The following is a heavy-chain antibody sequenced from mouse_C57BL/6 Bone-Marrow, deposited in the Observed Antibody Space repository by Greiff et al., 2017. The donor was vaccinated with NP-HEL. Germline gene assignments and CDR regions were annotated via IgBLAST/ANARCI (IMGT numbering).Heavy chain of an antibody. CDR1: GYTFTDYA. CDR2: ISTYYGDA. J-gene: IGHJ4*01. CDR3: ARGGAAQATYAMDY. D-gene: IGHD3-2*02. Sequence: VKLVESGPELVRPGVSVKISCKGSGYTFTDYAMHWVKQSHAKSLEWIGVISTYYGDASYNQKFKDKATMTVDKSSSTAYMELARLTSEDSAVYYCARGGAAQATYAMDYWGQGTSVTVSS. V-gene: IGHV1-67*01.